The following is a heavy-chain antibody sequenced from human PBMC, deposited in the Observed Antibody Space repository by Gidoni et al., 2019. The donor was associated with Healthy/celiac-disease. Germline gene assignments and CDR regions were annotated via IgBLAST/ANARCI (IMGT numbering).Heavy chain of an antibody. J-gene: IGHJ2*01. CDR1: GGSISSSKW. CDR2: IYHSGST. Sequence: QVQLQESGPGLVKPSGTLSLTCAVSGGSISSSKWWGWVRQPPGKGLEWIGEIYHSGSTNYNPSLKSRVTISVDKSKNQFSLKLSSVTAADTAVYYCARSLAVDVDEADDYGDYWYFDLWGRGTLVTVSS. D-gene: IGHD4-17*01. CDR3: ARSLAVDVDEADDYGDYWYFDL. V-gene: IGHV4-4*02.